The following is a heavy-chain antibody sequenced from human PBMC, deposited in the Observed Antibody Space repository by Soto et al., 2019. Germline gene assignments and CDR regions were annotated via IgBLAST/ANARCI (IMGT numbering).Heavy chain of an antibody. CDR2: IIPIFGTA. V-gene: IGHV1-69*13. CDR1: GGTFSSYA. Sequence: GASVKVSCKASGGTFSSYAISWVRQAPGQGLEWMGGIIPIFGTANYAQKFQGRVTITADESTSTAYMELSSLRSEDTAVYYCARVSEQLATNWFDPWGQGTLVTVSS. CDR3: ARVSEQLATNWFDP. D-gene: IGHD6-6*01. J-gene: IGHJ5*02.